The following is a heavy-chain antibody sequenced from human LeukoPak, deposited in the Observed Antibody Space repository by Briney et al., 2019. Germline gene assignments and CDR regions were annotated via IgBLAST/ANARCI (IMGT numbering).Heavy chain of an antibody. J-gene: IGHJ4*02. D-gene: IGHD4-17*01. CDR3: TRGYGVLFDY. Sequence: GGSLRLSCAASGFTFSGSAIHWVRRASGKGLEWVGRIRSKANSYATSSAASVKGRFTISRDDSKNTAYLQMNSLKTEDTAVYYCTRGYGVLFDYWGQGTLVTVSS. V-gene: IGHV3-73*01. CDR1: GFTFSGSA. CDR2: IRSKANSYAT.